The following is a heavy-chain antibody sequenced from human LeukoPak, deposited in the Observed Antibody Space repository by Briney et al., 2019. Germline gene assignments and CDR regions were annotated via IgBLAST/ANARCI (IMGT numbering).Heavy chain of an antibody. V-gene: IGHV1-46*01. CDR3: ARETTYYDILTGPGTMYFDY. D-gene: IGHD3-9*01. J-gene: IGHJ4*02. CDR2: INPSGGST. Sequence: ASVKVSCKASGYTFTSYYMHWVRQAPGQGLEWMGIINPSGGSTSYAQKFQGRVTMTRDTSTSTVYMELSSLRSGDTAVYYCARETTYYDILTGPGTMYFDYWGQGTLVTVSS. CDR1: GYTFTSYY.